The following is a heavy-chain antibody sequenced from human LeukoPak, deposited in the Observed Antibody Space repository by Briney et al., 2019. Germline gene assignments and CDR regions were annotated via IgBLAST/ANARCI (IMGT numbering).Heavy chain of an antibody. J-gene: IGHJ6*03. V-gene: IGHV4-4*09. CDR3: AKSPGRTRYYYYYMDV. Sequence: SETLSLTCTVSGGSISSYYWSWIRQPPGKGLEWIGYIYTSGSTNYNPSLKSRVTISVDTSKNQFSLKLSSVTAADTALYYCAKSPGRTRYYYYYMDVWGKGTTVTVSS. CDR1: GGSISSYY. CDR2: IYTSGST.